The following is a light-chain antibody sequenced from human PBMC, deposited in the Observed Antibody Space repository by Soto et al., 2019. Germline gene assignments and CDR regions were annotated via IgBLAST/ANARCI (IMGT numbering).Light chain of an antibody. CDR2: DVI. J-gene: IGLJ3*02. CDR3: CSYAGNFIWV. V-gene: IGLV2-11*01. CDR1: TSDVGAYNL. Sequence: QSVLTQPRSVSGSPGQSITLSCDVSTSDVGAYNLVSWYQQHPGEAPKLMIYDVIKRPSGVPYRFSGSKFGNTASLTISGLQADDEADYYCCSYAGNFIWVFGGGTKVTVL.